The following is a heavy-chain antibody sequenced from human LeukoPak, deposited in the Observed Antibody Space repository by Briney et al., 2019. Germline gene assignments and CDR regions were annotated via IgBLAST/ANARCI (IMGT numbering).Heavy chain of an antibody. CDR3: ARRGYSSGWYYFDY. V-gene: IGHV4-34*01. CDR2: INHSGCT. CDR1: GGSFSGYY. D-gene: IGHD6-19*01. J-gene: IGHJ4*02. Sequence: AETLSLTCAVYGGSFSGYYWSWIRQPPGKGLEWIGEINHSGCTNYNPSLKSRVTISVDTSKNQFSLKLSSVTAADTAVYYCARRGYSSGWYYFDYWGQGTLVTVSS.